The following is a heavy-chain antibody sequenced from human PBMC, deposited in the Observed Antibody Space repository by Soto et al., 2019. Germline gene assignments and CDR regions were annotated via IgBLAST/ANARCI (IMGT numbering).Heavy chain of an antibody. J-gene: IGHJ4*02. V-gene: IGHV3-15*01. D-gene: IGHD3-16*02. CDR1: GFTFSNAW. CDR3: TTAPYIWGSYLSNF. CDR2: IKSKTDGGTT. Sequence: LRLSCAASGFTFSNAWMSWVRQAPGKGLEWVGRIKSKTDGGTTDYAAPVKGRFTISRDDSKNTLYLQMNSLKTEDTAVYYCTTAPYIWGSYLSNFWGQGTLVTVSS.